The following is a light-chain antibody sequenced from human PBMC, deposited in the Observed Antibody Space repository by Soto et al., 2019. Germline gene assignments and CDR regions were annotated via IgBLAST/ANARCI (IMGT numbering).Light chain of an antibody. Sequence: TLSCRASPRVSNNYLAWYQQKPGQAPSLLIYGASSRATGIPDRFSGSGSGTDFTLTISRLEPEDFAVYYCQQYATSWWTFGQGTKVDIK. J-gene: IGKJ1*01. V-gene: IGKV3-20*01. CDR3: QQYATSWWT. CDR2: GAS. CDR1: PRVSNNY.